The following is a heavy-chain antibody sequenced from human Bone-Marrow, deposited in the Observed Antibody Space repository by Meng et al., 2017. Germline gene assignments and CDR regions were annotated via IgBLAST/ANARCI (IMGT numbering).Heavy chain of an antibody. V-gene: IGHV3-23*04. CDR3: TLDTAMIN. CDR1: GFTFSSYA. D-gene: IGHD5-18*01. CDR2: ISSSGDSS. J-gene: IGHJ4*02. Sequence: QLVEVGGGLVQPGGSLRLSCAASGFTFSSYAMSWVRQAPGKGLEWVSTISSSGDSSYYADSVEDRFTISRDNFKNTLYLRMNSLRAEDTAVYYCTLDTAMINWGQGTLVTVSS.